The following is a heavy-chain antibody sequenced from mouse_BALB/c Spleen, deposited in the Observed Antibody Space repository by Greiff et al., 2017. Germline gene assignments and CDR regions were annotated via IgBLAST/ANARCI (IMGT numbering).Heavy chain of an antibody. D-gene: IGHD2-10*02. V-gene: IGHV5-17*02. Sequence: EVHLVESGGGLVQPGGSRKLSCAASGFTFSSFGMHWVRQAPEKGLEWVAYISSGSSTIYYADTVKGRFTISRDNPKNTLFLQMTSLRSEDTAMYYCARRGYGNYPYYAMDYWGQGTSVTVSS. CDR1: GFTFSSFG. J-gene: IGHJ4*01. CDR2: ISSGSSTI. CDR3: ARRGYGNYPYYAMDY.